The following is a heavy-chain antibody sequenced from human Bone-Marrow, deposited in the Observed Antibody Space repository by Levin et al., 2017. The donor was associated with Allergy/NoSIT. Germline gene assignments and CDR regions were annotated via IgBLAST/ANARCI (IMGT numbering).Heavy chain of an antibody. Sequence: GGSLRLSCAASGFNLNSHGIHWVRQAPGKGLEWVVVIWYDGVNKFYADSVKGRFTISRDKSKNTLYLQMNSLRAEDTAVYYCARGGGTTGTTLDFFDYWGQGTLVTVSS. CDR2: IWYDGVNK. D-gene: IGHD1-1*01. V-gene: IGHV3-33*01. J-gene: IGHJ4*02. CDR3: ARGGGTTGTTLDFFDY. CDR1: GFNLNSHG.